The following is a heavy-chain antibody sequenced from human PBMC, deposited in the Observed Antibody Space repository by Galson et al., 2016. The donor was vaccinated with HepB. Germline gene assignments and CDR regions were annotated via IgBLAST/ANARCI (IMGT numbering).Heavy chain of an antibody. J-gene: IGHJ4*02. CDR3: ARGYYDTLCDH. CDR1: GYNFPTFW. V-gene: IGHV5-51*01. D-gene: IGHD3-3*01. Sequence: QSGAEVKNPGESLKISCKGSGYNFPTFWIGWVRQMPGKGLEWVGLIYPGDSDTTYSPSFQGQVTISADKSINTAYLQWSSLKASDTAIYYCARGYYDTLCDHWGQGTVVTVSS. CDR2: IYPGDSDT.